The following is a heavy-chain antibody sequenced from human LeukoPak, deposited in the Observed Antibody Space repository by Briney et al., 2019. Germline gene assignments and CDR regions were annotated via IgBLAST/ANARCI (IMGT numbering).Heavy chain of an antibody. CDR3: ARDYFDY. CDR1: GFSLSSYW. V-gene: IGHV3-7*01. CDR2: MKKDGSEK. Sequence: GGSLRLSCVASGFSLSSYWMGWVRQAPGKGLEWVANMKKDGSEKHYVDSVKGRFTISRDNAKNSVYLQMNSLRAEDTALYYCARDYFDYWGQGTLVIVSS. J-gene: IGHJ4*02.